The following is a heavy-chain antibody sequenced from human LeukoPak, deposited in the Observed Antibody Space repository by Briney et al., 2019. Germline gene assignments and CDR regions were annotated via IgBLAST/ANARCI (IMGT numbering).Heavy chain of an antibody. CDR2: ITPIFGTA. Sequence: SVKVSCKASGGTFSSYAISWVRQAPGQGLEWMGGITPIFGTANYAQKFQGRVTITADESTSTAYMELSSLRSEDTAVYYCARDYGYCSGGSCYSGFDYWGQGTLVTVSS. CDR1: GGTFSSYA. CDR3: ARDYGYCSGGSCYSGFDY. J-gene: IGHJ4*02. V-gene: IGHV1-69*13. D-gene: IGHD2-15*01.